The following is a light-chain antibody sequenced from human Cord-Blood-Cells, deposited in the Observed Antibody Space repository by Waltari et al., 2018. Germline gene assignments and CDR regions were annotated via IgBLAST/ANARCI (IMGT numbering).Light chain of an antibody. J-gene: IGKJ1*01. V-gene: IGKV3-20*01. Sequence: IVLTQSPGTMSLSPGERATLSCRASQSVSSSYLARYQQKPGQAPRLLIYGASSRATGIPDRFSGSVSGTDFTLTISRLEPEDFAVYYCQQYGSSPRTFGQGTKVEIK. CDR3: QQYGSSPRT. CDR1: QSVSSSY. CDR2: GAS.